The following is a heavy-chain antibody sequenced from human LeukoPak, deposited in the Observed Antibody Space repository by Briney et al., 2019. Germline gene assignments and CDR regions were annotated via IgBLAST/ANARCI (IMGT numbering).Heavy chain of an antibody. CDR2: IYYTGSP. D-gene: IGHD3-10*01. V-gene: IGHV4-59*08. J-gene: IGHJ4*02. Sequence: SETLSLTCTVSGGSISSYYWSWIRQPPGEGLEWIGYIYYTGSPSYHPSFKSRVTIPVDTPKNQFSLKLSSVTAAETAVYYCERGGGWFGELVDYWGQGTLVTVSS. CDR1: GGSISSYY. CDR3: ERGGGWFGELVDY.